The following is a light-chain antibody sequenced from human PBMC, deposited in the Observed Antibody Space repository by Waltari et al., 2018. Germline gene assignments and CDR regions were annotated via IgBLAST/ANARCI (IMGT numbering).Light chain of an antibody. CDR2: DVN. CDR3: CSYTITTTRV. J-gene: IGLJ1*01. Sequence: QSALIQPASVSGSPGQSIPIPCAGTSNDVGAFRYVPWYQQHPDRAPKVIIYDVNKRPSGVSNRFSGSKSGNTASLTISGLQPEDEADYYCCSYTITTTRVFGTGTKVTVL. CDR1: SNDVGAFRY. V-gene: IGLV2-14*03.